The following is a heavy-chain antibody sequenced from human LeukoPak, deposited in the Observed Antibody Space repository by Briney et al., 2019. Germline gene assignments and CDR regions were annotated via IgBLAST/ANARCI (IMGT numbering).Heavy chain of an antibody. D-gene: IGHD5-18*01. J-gene: IGHJ4*02. CDR1: GYSFTSYW. CDR3: ARHAYVDTAMVTDMEFDY. Sequence: GESLKISCKGSGYSFTSYWIGWVRQVPGKGLEWMGIIYPGDSDTRYSPSFQGQVTISADKSISTAYLQCSSQKASDTAMYYCARHAYVDTAMVTDMEFDYWGQGTLVTVSS. V-gene: IGHV5-51*01. CDR2: IYPGDSDT.